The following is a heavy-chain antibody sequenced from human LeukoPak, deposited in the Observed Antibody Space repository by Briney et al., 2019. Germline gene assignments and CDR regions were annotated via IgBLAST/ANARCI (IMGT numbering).Heavy chain of an antibody. J-gene: IGHJ5*02. V-gene: IGHV4-59*01. CDR1: GGSISSYY. CDR2: IYYSGST. CDR3: ARGALVGASSGNWFDP. Sequence: SETLSLTCTVSGGSISSYYWSWIRQPPGKGLEWIGYIYYSGSTNYNPSLKSRVTISVDTSKNQFSLKLSSVAAADTAVYYCARGALVGASSGNWFDPWGQGTLVTVSS. D-gene: IGHD1-26*01.